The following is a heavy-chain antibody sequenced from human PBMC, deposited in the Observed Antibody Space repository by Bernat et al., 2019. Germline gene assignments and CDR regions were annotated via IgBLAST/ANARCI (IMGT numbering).Heavy chain of an antibody. J-gene: IGHJ3*02. D-gene: IGHD3-22*01. Sequence: EVQLLESGGGLVQPGGSLRLSCAASGFTFSSYAMSWVRQAPGKGLEWVSAISGSGGSTYHADSVKGRFTISRDNSKNTLYLQMNSLRAEDTAVYYCAKDGYYYDSSGFGDAFDIWGQGTMVTVSS. CDR2: ISGSGGST. CDR1: GFTFSSYA. CDR3: AKDGYYYDSSGFGDAFDI. V-gene: IGHV3-23*01.